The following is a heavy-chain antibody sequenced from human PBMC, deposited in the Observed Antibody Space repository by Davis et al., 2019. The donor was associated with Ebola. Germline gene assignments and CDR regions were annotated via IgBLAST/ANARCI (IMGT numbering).Heavy chain of an antibody. Sequence: PGGSLRLSCAASGFTFSSYGMHWVRQPPGKGLEWIGEIYHSGSTNYNPSLKSRVTISVDKSKNQFSLKLSSVTAADTAVYYCASGTNWNYGYWGQGTLVTVSS. CDR3: ASGTNWNYGY. CDR2: IYHSGST. D-gene: IGHD1-7*01. V-gene: IGHV4-4*02. J-gene: IGHJ4*02. CDR1: GFTFSSYG.